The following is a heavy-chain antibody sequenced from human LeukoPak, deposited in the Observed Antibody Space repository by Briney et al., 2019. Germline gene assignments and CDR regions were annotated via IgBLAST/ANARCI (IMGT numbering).Heavy chain of an antibody. V-gene: IGHV4-34*01. CDR3: ARSSWRYCSSTSCYMMYSAFDY. CDR2: INHNGST. D-gene: IGHD2-2*02. Sequence: SETLSLTCAVYGGSFSGYYWSWIRQPPGKGLEWIGEINHNGSTNYNPSLKSRVTISVDTSKNQFSLKLSSVTAADTAVYYCARSSWRYCSSTSCYMMYSAFDYWGQGTLVTVSS. J-gene: IGHJ4*02. CDR1: GGSFSGYY.